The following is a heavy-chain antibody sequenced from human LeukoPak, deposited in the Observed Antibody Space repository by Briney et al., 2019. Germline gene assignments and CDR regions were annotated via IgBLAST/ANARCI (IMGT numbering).Heavy chain of an antibody. J-gene: IGHJ4*02. CDR3: AKSHDYGDYPGDY. Sequence: GRSLRLSCAASGFTFSSYGMRWVRQAPGKGLEWVAVISYDGSNKYYADSVKGRFTISRDNSKNTLYLQMNSLRAEDTAVYYCAKSHDYGDYPGDYWGQGTLVTVSS. CDR2: ISYDGSNK. V-gene: IGHV3-30*18. CDR1: GFTFSSYG. D-gene: IGHD4-17*01.